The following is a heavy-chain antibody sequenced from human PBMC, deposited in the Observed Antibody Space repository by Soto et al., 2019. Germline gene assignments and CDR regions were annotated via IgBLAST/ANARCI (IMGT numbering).Heavy chain of an antibody. CDR3: ARVGYCSSTSCYAGYYYYMDV. CDR2: MNPNSGNT. V-gene: IGHV1-8*01. D-gene: IGHD2-2*01. J-gene: IGHJ6*03. Sequence: ASVKVSCKASGYTFTSYDINWVRQATGQGLEWMGWMNPNSGNTGYAQKFQGRVTMTRNTSISTAYMELSSLRSEDTAVYYCARVGYCSSTSCYAGYYYYMDVWGKGTTVTVSS. CDR1: GYTFTSYD.